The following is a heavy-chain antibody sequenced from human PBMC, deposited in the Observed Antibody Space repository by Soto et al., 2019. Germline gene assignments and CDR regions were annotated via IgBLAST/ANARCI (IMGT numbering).Heavy chain of an antibody. CDR3: ARDRVAKIRFPLRRSWFET. Sequence: ASVKVSCKASGYTFTSYGISWVRQAPGQGLEWMGWISAYNGNTNYAQKLQGRVTMTTDTSTSTAYIELRSLRSDDTAVYYWARDRVAKIRFPLRRSWFETWGQGTLVTVSS. J-gene: IGHJ5*02. CDR2: ISAYNGNT. V-gene: IGHV1-18*01. CDR1: GYTFTSYG. D-gene: IGHD5-12*01.